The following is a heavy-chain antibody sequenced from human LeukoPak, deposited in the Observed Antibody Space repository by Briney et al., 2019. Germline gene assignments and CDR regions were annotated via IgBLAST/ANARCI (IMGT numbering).Heavy chain of an antibody. CDR1: GFTFDDYA. CDR3: AKGVDWTTVTPFDY. V-gene: IGHV3-9*01. D-gene: IGHD4-17*01. CDR2: LTWNGAIT. Sequence: PGRSLRLSCAASGFTFDDYAMHWVRQAPGKGLEWVSGLTWNGAITAYADSVKGRFTISRDNSKNTLYLQMNSLRAEDTAVYYCAKGVDWTTVTPFDYWGQGTLVTVSS. J-gene: IGHJ4*02.